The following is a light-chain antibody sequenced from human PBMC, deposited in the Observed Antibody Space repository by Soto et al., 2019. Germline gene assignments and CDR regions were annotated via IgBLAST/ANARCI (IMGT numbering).Light chain of an antibody. V-gene: IGLV2-14*01. CDR2: EVT. Sequence: ALTQPASVSWSPGQSITISCTGTSSDVGGYNYVSWYQQHPGKAPKLIIYEVTNRPSGVSNRFSGSKSGDTASLTISGLQAEDEADYYCSSYTSRTTPYVFGGGTKVTVL. CDR3: SSYTSRTTPYV. J-gene: IGLJ1*01. CDR1: SSDVGGYNY.